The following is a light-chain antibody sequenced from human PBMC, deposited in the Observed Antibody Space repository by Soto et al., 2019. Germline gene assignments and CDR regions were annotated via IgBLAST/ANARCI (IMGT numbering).Light chain of an antibody. J-gene: IGKJ1*01. CDR2: AAS. CDR1: QTISDY. V-gene: IGKV1-39*01. CDR3: QQSYSTPWT. Sequence: DIQMTQSPSSLSASVGDRVTITCRTSQTISDYLNWYQHKPGKAPKLLISAASSLQSGVPSRFSGSGSGTDFTLTISSLHPEDFATYYCQQSYSTPWTVGQGTKVDIK.